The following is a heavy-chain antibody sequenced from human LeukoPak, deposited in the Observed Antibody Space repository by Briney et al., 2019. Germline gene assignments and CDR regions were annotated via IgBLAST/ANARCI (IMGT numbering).Heavy chain of an antibody. CDR2: INPNSGGT. Sequence: ASVRVSCKASGYIFTDYYMHWVRQAPGQGLEWMGWINPNSGGTNYAQKFQGRVTMTRDTSISTAYMELSRLRSDDTAVYYCASSTGYYDSSGYYGGDYYYYMDVWGKGTTVTVSS. J-gene: IGHJ6*03. CDR3: ASSTGYYDSSGYYGGDYYYYMDV. V-gene: IGHV1-2*02. D-gene: IGHD3-22*01. CDR1: GYIFTDYY.